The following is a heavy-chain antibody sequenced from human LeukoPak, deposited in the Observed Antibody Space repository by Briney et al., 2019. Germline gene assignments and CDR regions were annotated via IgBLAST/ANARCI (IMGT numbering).Heavy chain of an antibody. CDR3: ASSPRAPHFYDSSGTRGGY. Sequence: PSETLSLTYAVYGGSFSGYYWSGIRQPPGRGREWMGEINHSGSTNYNPSLKSRVTISVDTSKNQFSLKLSSVTAADTAVYYCASSPRAPHFYDSSGTRGGYWGQGTLVTVSS. CDR2: INHSGST. V-gene: IGHV4-34*01. CDR1: GGSFSGYY. D-gene: IGHD3-22*01. J-gene: IGHJ4*02.